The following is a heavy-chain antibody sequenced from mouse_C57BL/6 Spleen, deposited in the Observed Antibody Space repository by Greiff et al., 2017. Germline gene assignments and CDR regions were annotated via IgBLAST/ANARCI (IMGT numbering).Heavy chain of an antibody. CDR2: INPSTGGT. Sequence: EVKLQESGPELVKPGASVKISCKASGYSFTGYYMNWVKQSPEKSLEWIGEINPSTGGTTYNQKFKAKATLTVDKSSSTAYMQLKSLTSEDSAVYYCARSGYSNYYFDYWGQGTTLTVSS. V-gene: IGHV1-42*01. CDR1: GYSFTGYY. J-gene: IGHJ2*01. D-gene: IGHD2-5*01. CDR3: ARSGYSNYYFDY.